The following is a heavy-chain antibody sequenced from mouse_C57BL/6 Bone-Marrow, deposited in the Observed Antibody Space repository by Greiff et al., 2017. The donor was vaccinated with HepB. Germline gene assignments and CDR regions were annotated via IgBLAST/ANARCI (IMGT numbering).Heavy chain of an antibody. Sequence: EVKLMESGGGLVQPGGSLSLSCAASGFTFTDYYMSWVRQPPGKALEWLGFIRNKANGYTTEYSASVKGRFTISRDNSQSILYLQMNALRAEDSATYYCARRSTMIPYFDYWGQGTTLTVSS. J-gene: IGHJ2*01. CDR1: GFTFTDYY. V-gene: IGHV7-3*01. D-gene: IGHD2-4*01. CDR3: ARRSTMIPYFDY. CDR2: IRNKANGYTT.